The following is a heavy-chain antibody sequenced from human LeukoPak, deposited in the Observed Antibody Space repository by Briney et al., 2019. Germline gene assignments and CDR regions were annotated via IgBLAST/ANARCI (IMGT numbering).Heavy chain of an antibody. J-gene: IGHJ4*02. CDR1: GFTFSSYW. CDR2: IKQDGSEK. D-gene: IGHD6-25*01. Sequence: GGSLRLSCAASGFTFSSYWMSWVRQAPGKGLEWVANIKQDGSEKYYVDSVKGRFTISRDNAKNSLYLQINSLRAEDTAVYYCATDRHLSSGWPEFDYWGQGTLVTVSS. V-gene: IGHV3-7*03. CDR3: ATDRHLSSGWPEFDY.